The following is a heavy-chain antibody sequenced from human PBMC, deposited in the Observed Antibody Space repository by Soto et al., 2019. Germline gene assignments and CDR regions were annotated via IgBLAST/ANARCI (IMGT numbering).Heavy chain of an antibody. J-gene: IGHJ6*02. Sequence: PGGSLRLSCAASGFTFSSYNMNWVRQAPGKGLEWVAVIWYDGSNKYYADSVKGRFTISRDNSKNTLYLQMNSLRAEDTAVYYCARRGLRYDRAACGMDVWGQGTTVTVSS. V-gene: IGHV3-33*08. CDR1: GFTFSSYN. D-gene: IGHD3-22*01. CDR2: IWYDGSNK. CDR3: ARRGLRYDRAACGMDV.